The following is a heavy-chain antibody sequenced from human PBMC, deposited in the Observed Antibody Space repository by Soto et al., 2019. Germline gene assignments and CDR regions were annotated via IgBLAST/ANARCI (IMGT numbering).Heavy chain of an antibody. Sequence: ETLSLTCAVYGGSFSGYYWSWIRQPPGKGLEWIGEINHSGSTNYNPSLQSRVTISVDTSKNQFSLKLSSVTAADTAVYYCARGGQMATIPQHRLGYGYWGQGTLVTVS. CDR3: ARGGQMATIPQHRLGYGY. D-gene: IGHD5-12*01. J-gene: IGHJ4*02. V-gene: IGHV4-34*01. CDR2: INHSGST. CDR1: GGSFSGYY.